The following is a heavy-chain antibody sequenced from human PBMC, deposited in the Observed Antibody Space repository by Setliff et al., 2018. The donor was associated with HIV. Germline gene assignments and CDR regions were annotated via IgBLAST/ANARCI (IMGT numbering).Heavy chain of an antibody. V-gene: IGHV3-23*01. D-gene: IGHD1-1*01. CDR3: AKTYNWNDVHYYYMDV. CDR1: GFTFSSYA. Sequence: PGGSLRLSCAASGFTFSSYAMSWVRQAPGKGLEWVSAISGSGGSTYYADSVKGRFTISRDNSKNTLYLQMNSLRADDTAVYYCAKTYNWNDVHYYYMDVWGKGTTVTVSS. CDR2: ISGSGGST. J-gene: IGHJ6*03.